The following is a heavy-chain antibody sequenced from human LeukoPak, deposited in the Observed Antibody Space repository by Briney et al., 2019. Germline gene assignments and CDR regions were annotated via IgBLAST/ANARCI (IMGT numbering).Heavy chain of an antibody. Sequence: GGSLRLSCAASGFTFSSYAMHWVRQAPGKGLEWVAVISYDGSNKYYADSVKGRFTISRDNSKNTLYLQMNSLRAEDTAVYYCARGTVTTDFDYWGQGILVTVSS. CDR1: GFTFSSYA. CDR3: ARGTVTTDFDY. CDR2: ISYDGSNK. D-gene: IGHD4-17*01. J-gene: IGHJ4*02. V-gene: IGHV3-30-3*01.